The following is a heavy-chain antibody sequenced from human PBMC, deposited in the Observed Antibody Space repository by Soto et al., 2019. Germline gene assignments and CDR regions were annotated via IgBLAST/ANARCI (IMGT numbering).Heavy chain of an antibody. J-gene: IGHJ4*02. CDR1: GGTFSSYA. CDR2: IIPIFGTA. D-gene: IGHD1-26*01. CDR3: AREGKDVTYSGSYDY. V-gene: IGHV1-69*06. Sequence: QVQLVQSGAEVKKPGSSVKVSCKASGGTFSSYAISWVRQAPGQGLEWMGGIIPIFGTANYAQKFQGRVTIPAEKSTSTAYMELSGLRSEATDVSYCAREGKDVTYSGSYDYWGEGTLVTVSS.